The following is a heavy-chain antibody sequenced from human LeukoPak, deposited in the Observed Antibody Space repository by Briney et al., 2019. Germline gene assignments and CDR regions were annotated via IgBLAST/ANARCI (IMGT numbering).Heavy chain of an antibody. CDR2: IWYDGSNK. J-gene: IGHJ6*02. V-gene: IGHV3-33*01. CDR1: GFTFSSYG. D-gene: IGHD6-13*01. CDR3: ARGQSSSWSYTYYYYGMDV. Sequence: PGGSLGLSCAASGFTFSSYGMHWVRQAPGKGLEWVAVIWYDGSNKYYADSVKGRFTISRDNSKNTLYLQMNSLRAEDTAVYYCARGQSSSWSYTYYYYGMDVWGQGTTVTVSS.